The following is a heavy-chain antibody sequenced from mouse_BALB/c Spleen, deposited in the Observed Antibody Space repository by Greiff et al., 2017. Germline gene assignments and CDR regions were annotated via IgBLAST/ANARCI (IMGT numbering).Heavy chain of an antibody. V-gene: IGHV1-7*01. J-gene: IGHJ2*01. CDR3: ARDYGFLDY. CDR2: INPSTGYT. Sequence: QVQLKESGAELAKPGASVKMSCKASGYTFTSYWMHWVKQRPGQGLEWIGYINPSTGYTEYNQKFKDKATLTADKSSSTAYMQLSSLTSEDSAVYYCARDYGFLDYWGQGTTLTVSS. D-gene: IGHD1-2*01. CDR1: GYTFTSYW.